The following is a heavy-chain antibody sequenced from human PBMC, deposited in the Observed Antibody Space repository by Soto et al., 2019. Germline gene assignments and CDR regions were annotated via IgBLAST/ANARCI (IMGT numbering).Heavy chain of an antibody. D-gene: IGHD3-22*01. V-gene: IGHV3-48*03. Sequence: EVQLVESGGGLVQPGGSLRLSCAASGFTFSSYEMNWVRQAPGKGLEWVSYISSSGSTIYYADSVKGRFTISRDNAKNSLYLQMNSLRAEDTAVYYCAREYYYDSSGYPTPYGMDVWGQGTTVTVSS. CDR2: ISSSGSTI. CDR3: AREYYYDSSGYPTPYGMDV. CDR1: GFTFSSYE. J-gene: IGHJ6*02.